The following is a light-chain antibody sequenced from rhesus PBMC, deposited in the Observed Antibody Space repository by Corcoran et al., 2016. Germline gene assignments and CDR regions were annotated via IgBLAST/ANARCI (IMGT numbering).Light chain of an antibody. V-gene: IGKV1-74*01. Sequence: DIQMTQSPSSLSASVGDRVTITCRASENVNNYLNWYQQKPGKAPKLLIYKASTLQSGVPLRFSGSGSGTDYTFTISSLQSEDVATYYCQQHNSYPPTFGQGTKVEIK. CDR1: ENVNNY. J-gene: IGKJ1*01. CDR2: KAS. CDR3: QQHNSYPPT.